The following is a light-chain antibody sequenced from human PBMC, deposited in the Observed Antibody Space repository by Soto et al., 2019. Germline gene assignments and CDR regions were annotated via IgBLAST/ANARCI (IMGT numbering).Light chain of an antibody. Sequence: EIVLTQSPATLPVSPGERATLSCRASQSVNRKLAWYQQRPGQAPRLLIYDASIRATGITARFSGSVSGTEFTLTISSLQSEDCAVYYCGQYNNWPPVYRFGQGTKLDIK. J-gene: IGKJ2*03. CDR3: GQYNNWPPVYR. CDR2: DAS. V-gene: IGKV3D-15*01. CDR1: QSVNRK.